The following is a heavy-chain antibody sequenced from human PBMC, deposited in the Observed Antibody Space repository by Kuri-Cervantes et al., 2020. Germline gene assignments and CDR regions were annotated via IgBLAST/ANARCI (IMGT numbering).Heavy chain of an antibody. J-gene: IGHJ4*02. CDR3: AKREGGYRPFDY. CDR2: ISGGSVGRT. Sequence: GGSLRLSCEGSGSTFSSYGMTWVRQAPGKGLEWVSSISGGSVGRTYYADSVRGRFTISRDNSKNTLYLQMNSLRAEDTAVYFCAKREGGYRPFDYWGQGTLVTVSS. D-gene: IGHD3-22*01. V-gene: IGHV3-23*01. CDR1: GSTFSSYG.